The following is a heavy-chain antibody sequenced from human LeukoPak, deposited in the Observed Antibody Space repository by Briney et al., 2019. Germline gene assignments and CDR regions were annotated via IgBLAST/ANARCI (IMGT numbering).Heavy chain of an antibody. V-gene: IGHV1-18*01. CDR1: GYTFNRYG. CDR2: ISAYNCNT. D-gene: IGHD3-22*01. J-gene: IGHJ3*02. CDR3: ARVFTMIVVVRDAFDI. Sequence: VSVKVSCQASGYTFNRYGISWVRQAPGHGLEWMGWISAYNCNTNYAQKFQGRVTMTRDTSISTAYMELSRLRSDDTAVYYCARVFTMIVVVRDAFDIWGQGTMVTVSS.